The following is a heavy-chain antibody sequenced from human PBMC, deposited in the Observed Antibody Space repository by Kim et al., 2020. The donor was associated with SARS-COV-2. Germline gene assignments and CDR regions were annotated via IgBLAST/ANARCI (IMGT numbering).Heavy chain of an antibody. J-gene: IGHJ4*02. D-gene: IGHD3-10*01. Sequence: DSVKGRFTISRDNSKNTLYLQMNSLRAEDTAVYYCASRITMVRGVITPGYWGQGTLVTVSS. CDR3: ASRITMVRGVITPGY. V-gene: IGHV3-23*01.